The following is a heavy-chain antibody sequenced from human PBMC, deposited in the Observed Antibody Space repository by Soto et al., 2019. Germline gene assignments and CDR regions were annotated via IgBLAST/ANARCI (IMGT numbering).Heavy chain of an antibody. V-gene: IGHV3-23*01. CDR3: AKEGYCRGASCYTAY. J-gene: IGHJ4*01. Sequence: VPWAASECTSSGYAMNRISKNPGKGLEWVSAISGSGGSTFYTDSVKGRFTISRDNSKNTLYLKMNSMRAEDTAVYYCAKEGYCRGASCYTAYWGHGTLVTVSS. CDR2: ISGSGGST. D-gene: IGHD2-15*01. CDR1: ECTSSGYA.